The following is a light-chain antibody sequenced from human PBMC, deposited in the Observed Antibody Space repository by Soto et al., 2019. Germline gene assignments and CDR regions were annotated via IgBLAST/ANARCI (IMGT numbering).Light chain of an antibody. CDR3: QQYNNWPPCT. CDR2: GAS. Sequence: EIGMTQSPATLSVSPGERATLSCRASQSVSSNLAWYQQKPGQAPRLLIYGASTRATGIPARFSGSGSGTEFTLTISSLQSEDCAVYYCQQYNNWPPCTVGQGTKLEIK. V-gene: IGKV3-15*01. J-gene: IGKJ2*02. CDR1: QSVSSN.